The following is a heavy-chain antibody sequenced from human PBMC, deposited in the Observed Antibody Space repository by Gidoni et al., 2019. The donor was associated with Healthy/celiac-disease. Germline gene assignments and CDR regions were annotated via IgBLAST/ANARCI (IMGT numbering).Heavy chain of an antibody. D-gene: IGHD2-2*02. CDR3: ARDRRAYYCSSTSCYNYYYGMDV. Sequence: QVQLQQWGAGLLKPSETLSPTCAVYGGSLSGYYWSWNRQPPGKGLEWMREINHSGSTNYNPSLKSRVTISVDTSKNQFSLKLSSVTAADTAVYYCARDRRAYYCSSTSCYNYYYGMDVWGQGTTVTVSS. CDR1: GGSLSGYY. V-gene: IGHV4-34*01. CDR2: INHSGST. J-gene: IGHJ6*02.